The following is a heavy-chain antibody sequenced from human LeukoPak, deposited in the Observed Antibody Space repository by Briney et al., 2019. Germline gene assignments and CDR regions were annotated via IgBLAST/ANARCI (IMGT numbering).Heavy chain of an antibody. J-gene: IGHJ4*02. CDR2: IIPILGIA. Sequence: SVKVSCKASGGTFSSYAISWVRQAPGQGLEWMGRIIPILGIANYAQKFQGRVTITADKSTSTAYMELSSLRSEDTAVYYCARGSGITMVRGVDYWGQGTLVTVSS. CDR3: ARGSGITMVRGVDY. V-gene: IGHV1-69*04. D-gene: IGHD3-10*01. CDR1: GGTFSSYA.